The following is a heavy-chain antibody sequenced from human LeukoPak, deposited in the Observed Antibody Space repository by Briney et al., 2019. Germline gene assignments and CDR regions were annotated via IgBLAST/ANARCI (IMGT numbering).Heavy chain of an antibody. D-gene: IGHD5-24*01. CDR2: ISSSGSPI. CDR1: GDSFIRHT. CDR3: AGDGTTIGDGYFPN. V-gene: IGHV3-48*01. Sequence: GGSLRLSCVGSGDSFIRHTMIWVRRAPGKGLEWIAYISSSGSPIYYADSVKGRFTVSRDNARTSLFLHMNSLRAEDTALYFCAGDGTTIGDGYFPNWGQGILVTVSS. J-gene: IGHJ4*02.